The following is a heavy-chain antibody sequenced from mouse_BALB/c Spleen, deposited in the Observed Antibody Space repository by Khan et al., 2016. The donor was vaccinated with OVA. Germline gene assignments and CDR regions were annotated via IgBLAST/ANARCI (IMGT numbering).Heavy chain of an antibody. Sequence: EVELVESGGGLVKPGGSLKLSCSASGFTFSTFVMSWVRQNPEKRLEWVATISSAGTYSYYSDSVKGRVTITRENAKNTRYLKMNSMRFEDTAMYYCTYGNYGWFAYWGQGTLVTVSA. CDR3: TYGNYGWFAY. D-gene: IGHD2-1*01. V-gene: IGHV5-9-1*01. J-gene: IGHJ3*01. CDR2: ISSAGTYS. CDR1: GFTFSTFV.